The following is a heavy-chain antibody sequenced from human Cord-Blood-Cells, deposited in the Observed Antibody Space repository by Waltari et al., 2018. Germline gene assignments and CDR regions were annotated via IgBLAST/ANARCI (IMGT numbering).Heavy chain of an antibody. CDR2: ISSSSSYI. J-gene: IGHJ4*02. Sequence: EVQLVESGGGLVKPGGSLRRSCAASGFTFSSYSLNWVRQAPGKGLEWVSSISSSSSYIYYADSVKGRFTISRDNAKNSLYLQMNSLRAEDTAVYYCARDSGDHYFDYWGQGTLVTVSS. CDR1: GFTFSSYS. CDR3: ARDSGDHYFDY. V-gene: IGHV3-21*01. D-gene: IGHD7-27*01.